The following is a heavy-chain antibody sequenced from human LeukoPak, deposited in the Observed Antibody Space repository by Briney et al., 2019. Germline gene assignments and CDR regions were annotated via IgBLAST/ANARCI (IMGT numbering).Heavy chain of an antibody. Sequence: ASVKVSXKASGYTFTSYYMHWVRQPPGQGLEWMGIINPSGGSTSYAQKFQGRVTMTRDTSTSTVYMELSSLRSEDTAVYYCARDGNSSGWSGWFDPWGQGTLVTVSS. V-gene: IGHV1-46*01. CDR3: ARDGNSSGWSGWFDP. J-gene: IGHJ5*02. CDR1: GYTFTSYY. CDR2: INPSGGST. D-gene: IGHD6-19*01.